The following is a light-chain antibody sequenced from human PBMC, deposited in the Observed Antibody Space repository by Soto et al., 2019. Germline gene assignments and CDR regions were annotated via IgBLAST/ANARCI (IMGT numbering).Light chain of an antibody. V-gene: IGLV1-40*01. CDR2: GNT. Sequence: QSVLTQPPSVSGAPGQRVTISCTGSSSNIGSTYDVQWYQQLPGTAPKLLIHGNTDRPSGVPDRFSGSKSGTSASLAITGLQPEDEADYYCQSYDNSLSGPVFGPGTKVTVL. CDR1: SSNIGSTYD. J-gene: IGLJ1*01. CDR3: QSYDNSLSGPV.